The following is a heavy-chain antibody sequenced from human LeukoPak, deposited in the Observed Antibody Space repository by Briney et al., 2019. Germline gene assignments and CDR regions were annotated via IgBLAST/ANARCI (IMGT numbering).Heavy chain of an antibody. CDR1: GFTFSSYG. J-gene: IGHJ4*02. CDR2: ISGSGGST. CDR3: AKVVDWDRGPAGYFDY. Sequence: PGGSLRLSCAASGFTFSSYGMSWVRQAPGKGLEWVSAISGSGGSTYYADSVKGRFTISRDNSKNTLYLQMNSLRAEDTAVYYCAKVVDWDRGPAGYFDYWGQGTLVTVSS. D-gene: IGHD3-9*01. V-gene: IGHV3-23*01.